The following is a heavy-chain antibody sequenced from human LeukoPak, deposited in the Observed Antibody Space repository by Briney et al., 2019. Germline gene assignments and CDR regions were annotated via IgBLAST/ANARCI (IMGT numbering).Heavy chain of an antibody. CDR3: AASAHVDAFDI. Sequence: SETLSLTCAVYGGSFSGYYWSWIRQPPGKGLEWIGEINHSGSTNYNPSLKSRVIISVDTSKNQFSLKLSSVTAADTAVYYCAASAHVDAFDIWDQGTRVSVSS. CDR1: GGSFSGYY. CDR2: INHSGST. V-gene: IGHV4-34*01. J-gene: IGHJ3*02.